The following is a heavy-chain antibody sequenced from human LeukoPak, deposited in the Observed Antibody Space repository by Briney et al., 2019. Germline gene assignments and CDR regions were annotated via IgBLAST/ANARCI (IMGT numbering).Heavy chain of an antibody. CDR3: AREDVLYYFDY. V-gene: IGHV4-38-2*02. Sequence: PSETLSLTCTVSGYSISSGYYWGWIRQPPGKGLEWIGSIYHSGRTFYNPSLKSRVTISVDTSKNQFSLKLSSVTAADTAVYYCAREDVLYYFDYWGQGTLVTVSS. CDR1: GYSISSGYY. J-gene: IGHJ4*02. CDR2: IYHSGRT.